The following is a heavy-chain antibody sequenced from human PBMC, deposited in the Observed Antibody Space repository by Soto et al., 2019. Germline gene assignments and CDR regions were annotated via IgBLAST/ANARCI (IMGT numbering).Heavy chain of an antibody. V-gene: IGHV4-34*01. J-gene: IGHJ4*02. CDR3: ARDKITGPFDY. Sequence: SETLSLTCAVYGVSFSGYYWTWIRQPPGTGLEWIGEINHSGSTNYNPSLKSRVTISVDTSKNQFSLKLTSVTAADTAVYYCARDKITGPFDYWGQGTLVTVSS. CDR1: GVSFSGYY. D-gene: IGHD2-8*02. CDR2: INHSGST.